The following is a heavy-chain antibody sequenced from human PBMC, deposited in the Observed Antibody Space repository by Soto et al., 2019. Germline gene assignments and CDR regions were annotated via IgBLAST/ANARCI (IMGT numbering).Heavy chain of an antibody. CDR3: ARFGAAAGTFDY. J-gene: IGHJ4*02. V-gene: IGHV4-39*01. Sequence: QLQLQESGPGLVKPSEPLSLTCTVSGGSISSSSYYWGWIRQPPGKGLEWIGSIYYSGSTYYNPSLKSRVTISVDTSKNQFALKLSSVTAADTAVYYCARFGAAAGTFDYWGQGTLVTVSS. D-gene: IGHD6-13*01. CDR2: IYYSGST. CDR1: GGSISSSSYY.